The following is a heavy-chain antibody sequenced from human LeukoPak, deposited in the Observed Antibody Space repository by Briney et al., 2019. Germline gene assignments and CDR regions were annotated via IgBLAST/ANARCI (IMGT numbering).Heavy chain of an antibody. D-gene: IGHD6-19*01. CDR3: AREDPSSGWSPFDY. CDR2: IYSGGST. V-gene: IGHV3-66*01. J-gene: IGHJ4*02. CDR1: GFTFSDYY. Sequence: PGGSLRLSCAASGFTFSDYYMSWIRQAPGKGLEWVSVIYSGGSTYYADSVKGRFTISRDNSKNTLYLQMNSLRAEDTAVYYCAREDPSSGWSPFDYWGQGTLVTVSS.